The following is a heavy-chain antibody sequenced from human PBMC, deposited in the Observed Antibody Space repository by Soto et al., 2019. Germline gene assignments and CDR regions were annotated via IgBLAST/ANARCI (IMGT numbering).Heavy chain of an antibody. D-gene: IGHD3-22*01. J-gene: IGHJ5*02. CDR1: GGSISSSSYY. V-gene: IGHV4-39*01. CDR2: IYYSGST. Sequence: TSETLCLTCTVSGGSISSSSYYGGWIRQPPGKGLEWIGSIYYSGSTYYNPSLKSRVTISVDTSKNQFSLKLSSVTAADTAVYYCGGSADYHDSSVGLAWGQGTLVTVSS. CDR3: GGSADYHDSSVGLA.